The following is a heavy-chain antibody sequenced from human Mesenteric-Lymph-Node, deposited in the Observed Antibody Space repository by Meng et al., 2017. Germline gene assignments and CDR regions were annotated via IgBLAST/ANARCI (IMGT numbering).Heavy chain of an antibody. J-gene: IGHJ4*02. CDR2: IIPIFGTA. Sequence: SVKVSCKASGGTFSSYAISWVRQAPGQGLEWMGGIIPIFGTANYAQKLQDRVTMTTDTSTSTAYMELRSLRSDDTAVYYCARDRIGLWELPPFDYWGQGTLVTVSS. CDR1: GGTFSSYA. D-gene: IGHD1-26*01. CDR3: ARDRIGLWELPPFDY. V-gene: IGHV1-69*05.